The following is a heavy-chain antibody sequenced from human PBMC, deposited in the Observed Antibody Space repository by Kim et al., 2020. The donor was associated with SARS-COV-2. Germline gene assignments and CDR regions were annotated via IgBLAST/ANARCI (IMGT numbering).Heavy chain of an antibody. CDR1: GFTFDDYA. CDR3: AKDKDSYYYYMDV. V-gene: IGHV3-9*01. CDR2: ISWNSGSI. Sequence: GGSLRLSCAASGFTFDDYAMHWVRQAPGKGLEWVSGISWNSGSIGYADSVKGRFTISRDNAKNSLYLQMNSLRAEDTALYYCAKDKDSYYYYMDVWGKGTTVTVSS. J-gene: IGHJ6*03.